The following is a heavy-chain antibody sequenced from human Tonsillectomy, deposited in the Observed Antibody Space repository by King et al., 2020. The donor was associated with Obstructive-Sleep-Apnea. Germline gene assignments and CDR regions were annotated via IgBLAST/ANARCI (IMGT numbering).Heavy chain of an antibody. CDR2: ISYSGST. V-gene: IGHV4-30-4*01. J-gene: IGHJ4*02. Sequence: VQLQESGPGLVTPSQTLSLTCTVSGGSISSGNYCWSWIRQPPGKGLEWIGDISYSGSTYYNSSLESRVTISVDTSKNQFSLKLSSVTAAATAVYYCARVSDQLLSWVDYWGPGTLVTVSS. CDR3: ARVSDQLLSWVDY. CDR1: GGSISSGNYC. D-gene: IGHD2-2*01.